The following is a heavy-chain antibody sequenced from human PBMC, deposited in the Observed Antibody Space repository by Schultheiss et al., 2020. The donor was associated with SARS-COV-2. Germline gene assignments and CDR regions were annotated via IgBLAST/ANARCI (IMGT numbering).Heavy chain of an antibody. D-gene: IGHD7-27*01. J-gene: IGHJ2*01. V-gene: IGHV4-31*03. CDR2: IYHSGST. CDR3: ARVSGDRGNWYFDL. CDR1: GGSISSGGYY. Sequence: SETLSLTCIVSGGSISSGGYYWNWIRQHPGKGLEWIGYIYHSGSTYYNPSLKSRVTISVDKSKNQFSLKLSSVTAADTAVYYCARVSGDRGNWYFDLWGRGTLVTVSS.